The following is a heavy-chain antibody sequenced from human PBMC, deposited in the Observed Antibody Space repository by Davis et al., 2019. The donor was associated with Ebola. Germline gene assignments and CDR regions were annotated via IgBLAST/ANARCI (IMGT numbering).Heavy chain of an antibody. V-gene: IGHV1-18*01. J-gene: IGHJ5*02. D-gene: IGHD6-19*01. CDR2: ISAYNGNT. Sequence: AASVKVSCKASGYTFTSYGISWVRQAPGQGLEWMGWISAYNGNTNYAQKLQGRVTMTTDTSTSTAYMELRSLRSDDTAVYYCARDLYSSGWYPLPWWFDPWGQGTLVTVSS. CDR1: GYTFTSYG. CDR3: ARDLYSSGWYPLPWWFDP.